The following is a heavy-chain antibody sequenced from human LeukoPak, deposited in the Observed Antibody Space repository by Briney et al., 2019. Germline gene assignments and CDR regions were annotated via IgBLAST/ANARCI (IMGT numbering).Heavy chain of an antibody. J-gene: IGHJ3*02. CDR1: GLTFTNAW. V-gene: IGHV3-15*01. CDR3: ITDPGEWEPI. D-gene: IGHD1-26*01. CDR2: IKSKTDGETT. Sequence: GGSLRLSCATSGLTFTNAWMSWVRQAPGKGLEWVGRIKSKTDGETTDYAAPVKGRFTISRDDSKNTLYLQMNRLKTEDTAVYYCITDPGEWEPIWGQGTMVTVSS.